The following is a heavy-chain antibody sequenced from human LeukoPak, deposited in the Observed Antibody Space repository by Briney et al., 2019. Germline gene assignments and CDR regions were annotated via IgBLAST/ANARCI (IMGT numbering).Heavy chain of an antibody. J-gene: IGHJ4*02. V-gene: IGHV4-34*01. CDR3: ARIRISGTPARFTGLSYRGSAFFDY. CDR1: GGSFSDYY. CDR2: INHSGIA. Sequence: SETLSLTCAVYGGSFSDYYWSWIRQYPGKGLELIEEINHSGIANYNPSLKRRVTISVDTSKNQFSLKLSSVTAADKAVYYCARIRISGTPARFTGLSYRGSAFFDYWGQGTLVTVS. D-gene: IGHD1/OR15-1a*01.